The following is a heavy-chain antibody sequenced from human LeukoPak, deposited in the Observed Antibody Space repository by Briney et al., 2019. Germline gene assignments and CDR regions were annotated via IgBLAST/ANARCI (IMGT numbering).Heavy chain of an antibody. CDR2: IYYSGST. Sequence: SETLSLTCTVSGGSISSYYWSWIRQPPGKGLEWIGYIYYSGSTNYNPSLKSRVTISVDTSKNQFSLKLSSVTAADTAVYYCASDNMASSGWDGSYSYYMDVWGKGTTVTVSS. CDR3: ASDNMASSGWDGSYSYYMDV. J-gene: IGHJ6*03. D-gene: IGHD6-19*01. CDR1: GGSISSYY. V-gene: IGHV4-59*01.